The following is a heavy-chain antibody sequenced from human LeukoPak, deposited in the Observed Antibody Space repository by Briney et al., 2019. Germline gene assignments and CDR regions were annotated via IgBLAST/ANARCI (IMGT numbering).Heavy chain of an antibody. CDR1: GFTFDDYA. CDR3: AKADYYDSSGSIFDI. V-gene: IGHV3-9*03. Sequence: PGGSLRLSCAASGFTFDDYAMHWVRQVPGKGLEWVSGISWNSGSIGYADSVKGRFTISRDNAKNSLYLQMNSLRAEDMALYYCAKADYYDSSGSIFDIWGQGTMVTVSS. J-gene: IGHJ3*02. CDR2: ISWNSGSI. D-gene: IGHD3-22*01.